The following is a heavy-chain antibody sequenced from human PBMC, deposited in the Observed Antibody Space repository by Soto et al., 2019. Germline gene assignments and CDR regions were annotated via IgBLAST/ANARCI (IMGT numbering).Heavy chain of an antibody. CDR1: GGSISSSSYY. Sequence: QLQLQESGPGLVKPSETLSLTCTVSGGSISSSSYYWGWIRQPPGKGLEWIGSIYYSGSTYYNPSLKSRATISVDTSKNQFSMKLSSVTAADTAVYYCARSDIYYDILTGYYVDAFDIWGQGTMVTVSS. CDR2: IYYSGST. V-gene: IGHV4-39*01. J-gene: IGHJ3*02. D-gene: IGHD3-9*01. CDR3: ARSDIYYDILTGYYVDAFDI.